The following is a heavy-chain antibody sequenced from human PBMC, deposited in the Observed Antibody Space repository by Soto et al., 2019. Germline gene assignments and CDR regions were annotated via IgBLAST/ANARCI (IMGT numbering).Heavy chain of an antibody. CDR3: ARGPNYGDYGSFYSMDV. CDR2: INPNSDNT. Sequence: ASVQVSCKASGYTFTGYYIHWVRQAPGQGLEWMGWINPNSDNTNYAQKFQGWVTMTRDTSISTAYMELSRLTSDDTAVYYCARGPNYGDYGSFYSMDVWGQGTTVTVSS. CDR1: GYTFTGYY. J-gene: IGHJ6*02. D-gene: IGHD4-17*01. V-gene: IGHV1-2*04.